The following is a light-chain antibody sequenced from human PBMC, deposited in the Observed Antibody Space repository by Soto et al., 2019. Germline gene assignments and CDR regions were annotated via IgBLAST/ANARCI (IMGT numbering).Light chain of an antibody. V-gene: IGKV3-11*01. CDR3: QQYGNSPQT. Sequence: EIVLTQSPATLSLSPGERATLSCRASQSVSSYLAWYQQKPGQAPRLLIYDASNRATGIPARFSGSGSGTDFTLTISRLEPEDFAVYYCQQYGNSPQTFGQGTMVDIK. CDR1: QSVSSY. J-gene: IGKJ1*01. CDR2: DAS.